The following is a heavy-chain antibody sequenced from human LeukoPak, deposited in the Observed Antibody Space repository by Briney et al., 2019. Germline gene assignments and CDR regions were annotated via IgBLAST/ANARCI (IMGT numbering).Heavy chain of an antibody. V-gene: IGHV3-23*01. CDR1: GFTFSTNA. Sequence: TGGSLRLSCAASGFTFSTNALNWVRQAPGKGLEWVSTISASGGSTDYADSVKGRFTISRDNSKNTLYLQMDSLRAEDTAVYYCAKGGSGWPVHFDYWGQGTLVTVSS. D-gene: IGHD6-19*01. CDR3: AKGGSGWPVHFDY. CDR2: ISASGGST. J-gene: IGHJ4*02.